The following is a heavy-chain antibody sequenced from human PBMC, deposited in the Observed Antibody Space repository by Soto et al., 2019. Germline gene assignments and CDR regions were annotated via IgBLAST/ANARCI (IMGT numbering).Heavy chain of an antibody. V-gene: IGHV4-34*01. D-gene: IGHD6-6*01. J-gene: IGHJ4*02. Sequence: QVQLQQWGAGLLKPSETLSLTCAVYCGSFSGYYWSWIRQPPGKGLEWIGEINHSGSTNYNPSLXGXVXXSVDTYKHQFSLKLSSVTAADTAVYYCARTSRFDCWGQGTLVTVSS. CDR2: INHSGST. CDR3: ARTSRFDC. CDR1: CGSFSGYY.